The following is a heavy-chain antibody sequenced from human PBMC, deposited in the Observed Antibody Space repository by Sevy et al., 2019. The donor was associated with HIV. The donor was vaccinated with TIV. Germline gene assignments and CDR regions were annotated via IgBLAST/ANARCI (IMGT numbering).Heavy chain of an antibody. CDR2: ISAYNGNT. V-gene: IGHV1-18*01. J-gene: IGHJ6*02. Sequence: ASVKVSCKASGYTFTSYGISWVRQAPGQGLEWMGWISAYNGNTNYAQKLQGRVTMTTDTSTSTAYMELRSRGSDDTAVYYCARDDEYSSSTGVYYYYYGMDVWGQGTTVTVSS. CDR1: GYTFTSYG. D-gene: IGHD6-6*01. CDR3: ARDDEYSSSTGVYYYYYGMDV.